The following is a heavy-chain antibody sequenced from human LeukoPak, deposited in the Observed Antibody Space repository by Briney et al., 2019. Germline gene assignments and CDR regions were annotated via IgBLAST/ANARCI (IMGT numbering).Heavy chain of an antibody. D-gene: IGHD1-1*01. CDR1: GYTFTSYY. CDR3: ARVYNWNEVFDY. Sequence: ASVKVSCKASGYTFTSYYMHWVRQAPGQGLEWMGIINPSGGSTSYAPKFQGRVTMTRDTSTSTVYMELSSLRSEDTAVYYCARVYNWNEVFDYWGQGTLVTVSS. CDR2: INPSGGST. V-gene: IGHV1-46*03. J-gene: IGHJ4*02.